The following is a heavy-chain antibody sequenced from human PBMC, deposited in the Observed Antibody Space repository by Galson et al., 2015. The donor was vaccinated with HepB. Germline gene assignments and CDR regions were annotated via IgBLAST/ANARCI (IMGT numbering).Heavy chain of an antibody. CDR2: VTGSGDRT. Sequence: SLRLSCAASGFRFNSYAMTWVRQAPGKGLEWVSGVTGSGDRTYYADFVKDRFTISRDISKNNLFLQVNSLRVEDTAVYYCAKGAYLSSAYLYGMDLWGHGTTVIVSS. J-gene: IGHJ6*02. CDR1: GFRFNSYA. D-gene: IGHD6-6*01. CDR3: AKGAYLSSAYLYGMDL. V-gene: IGHV3-23*01.